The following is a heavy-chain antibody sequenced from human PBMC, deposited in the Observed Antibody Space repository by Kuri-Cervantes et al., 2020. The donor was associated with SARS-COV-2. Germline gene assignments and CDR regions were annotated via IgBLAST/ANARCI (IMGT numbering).Heavy chain of an antibody. CDR1: GFTFSSYA. J-gene: IGHJ4*02. D-gene: IGHD6-13*01. CDR2: ISYDGSNK. Sequence: GESLKISSAASGFTFSSYAMHWVRQAPGKGLEWVAVISYDGSNKYYADSVKGRFTISRDNSKNTLYLQMNSLRAEDTAVYYCARSAPPGIAAAGVDWYFDYWGQGTLVTVSS. CDR3: ARSAPPGIAAAGVDWYFDY. V-gene: IGHV3-30-3*01.